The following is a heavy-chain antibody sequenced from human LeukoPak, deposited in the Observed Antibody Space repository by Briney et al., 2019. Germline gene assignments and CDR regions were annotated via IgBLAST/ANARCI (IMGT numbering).Heavy chain of an antibody. J-gene: IGHJ4*02. CDR2: IIPIFGTA. D-gene: IGHD5-24*01. V-gene: IGHV1-69*05. Sequence: SVKVSCKATGGTFSSYAISWVRQAPGQGREWMGGIIPIFGTANYAQKFQGRVTITTDESTSTAYMELSSLRSEDTAVYYCARGLDGYNYVAGIYWGQGTLVTVSS. CDR3: ARGLDGYNYVAGIY. CDR1: GGTFSSYA.